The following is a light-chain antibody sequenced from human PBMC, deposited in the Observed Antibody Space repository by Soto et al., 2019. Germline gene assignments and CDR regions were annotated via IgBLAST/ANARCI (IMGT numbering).Light chain of an antibody. CDR3: LLYGDSPQAYT. J-gene: IGKJ2*01. V-gene: IGKV3-20*01. CDR1: QSVSSRN. CDR2: GAF. Sequence: EIVLTQSPGTLSLFPGERATLSCRASQSVSSRNLAWYRQKPGQAPSLLIYGAFNRATGIPDRFSGSGSATDFTLTISRLEPADFALYYCLLYGDSPQAYTFGQGTKLDIK.